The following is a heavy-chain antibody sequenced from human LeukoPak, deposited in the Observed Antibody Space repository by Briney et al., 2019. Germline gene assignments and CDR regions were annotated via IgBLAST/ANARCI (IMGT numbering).Heavy chain of an antibody. J-gene: IGHJ3*02. CDR1: GFTFSSYA. CDR2: ISYDGSNK. D-gene: IGHD2-21*02. V-gene: IGHV3-30*04. Sequence: GGSLRLSCAASGFTFSSYAMHWVRQAPGKGLEWVAVISYDGSNKYYADSVKGRFTISRDNSKNTLYLQMNSLRAEDTAVYYCAKDIVVVTTFDAFDIWGQGTMVTVSS. CDR3: AKDIVVVTTFDAFDI.